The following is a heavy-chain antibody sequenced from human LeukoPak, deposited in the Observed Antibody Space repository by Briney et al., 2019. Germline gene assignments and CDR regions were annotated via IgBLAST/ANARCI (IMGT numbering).Heavy chain of an antibody. CDR2: ISGSSFNYI. CDR3: ARGDDYLPFDH. Sequence: GGSLRLSCAASGFIFSAYNMVWVRQAPGKGLEWVARISGSSFNYINYADSVKGRFTVSRDNARNSLYLQMNSPRVEDTGVYYCARGDDYLPFDHWGQGNLVTVSS. D-gene: IGHD2/OR15-2a*01. CDR1: GFIFSAYN. J-gene: IGHJ5*02. V-gene: IGHV3-21*01.